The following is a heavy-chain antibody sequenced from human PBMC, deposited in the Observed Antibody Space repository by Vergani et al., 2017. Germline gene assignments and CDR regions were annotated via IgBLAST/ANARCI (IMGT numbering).Heavy chain of an antibody. D-gene: IGHD3-3*01. CDR2: ISWNSGSI. J-gene: IGHJ3*02. CDR3: AKEGVEKDAFDI. V-gene: IGHV3-9*01. Sequence: EVQLVESGGGLVQPGRSLRLSCAASGFTFDDYAMHWFRQAQGKGLEWFSGISWNSGSIGFADSVKGRFTISRDNAKNSLYLQMNSLRGEDTALYYCAKEGVEKDAFDIWGQGTMVTVSS. CDR1: GFTFDDYA.